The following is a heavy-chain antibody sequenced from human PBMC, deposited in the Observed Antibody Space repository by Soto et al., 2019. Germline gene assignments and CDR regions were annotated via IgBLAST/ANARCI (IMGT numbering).Heavy chain of an antibody. CDR2: IGRSGETI. D-gene: IGHD6-6*01. Sequence: GGSLRLSCVGSGFTFSSFEMNWVRQTPGKGLEWLSYIGRSGETIYYADSVKGRFTTSRDNAKSSLFLQMTGLRDEDTGIYYCARDSRGGAARRPTFYYWGRGTLVTVSS. CDR3: ARDSRGGAARRPTFYY. V-gene: IGHV3-48*03. J-gene: IGHJ4*02. CDR1: GFTFSSFE.